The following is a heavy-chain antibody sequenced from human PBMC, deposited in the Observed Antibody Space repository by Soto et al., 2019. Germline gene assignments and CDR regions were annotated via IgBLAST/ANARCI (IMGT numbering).Heavy chain of an antibody. Sequence: EVQLLESGGGLVQPGGSLRLSCAASGFTFSSYAMSWVRQAPGKGLEWVANIKQDGSEKYYVDSVKGRFTISRDNAKNSLYLQVNSLRAEDTAVYYCARAQTSGWYVSNWGQGTLVTVSS. CDR2: IKQDGSEK. CDR1: GFTFSSYA. D-gene: IGHD6-19*01. V-gene: IGHV3-7*01. J-gene: IGHJ4*02. CDR3: ARAQTSGWYVSN.